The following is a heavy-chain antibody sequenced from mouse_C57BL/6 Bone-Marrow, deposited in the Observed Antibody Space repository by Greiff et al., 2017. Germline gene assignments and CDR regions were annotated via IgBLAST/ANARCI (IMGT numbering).Heavy chain of an antibody. Sequence: VQLQQSVAELVRPGASVKLSCTASGFNIKNTYMHWVKQRPEQGLEWIGRIDPANGNITYAPQFPGKATITADTSSNTSDLQLSSLTSEDTAIYYCARAVVAEYYAMDYWGQGTSVTVSA. D-gene: IGHD1-1*01. CDR3: ARAVVAEYYAMDY. J-gene: IGHJ4*01. CDR1: GFNIKNTY. V-gene: IGHV14-3*01. CDR2: IDPANGNI.